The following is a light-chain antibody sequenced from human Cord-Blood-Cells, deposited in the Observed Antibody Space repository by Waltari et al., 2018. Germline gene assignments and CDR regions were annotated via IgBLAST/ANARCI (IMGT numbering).Light chain of an antibody. CDR3: QQRSNWPPLT. CDR1: QSVSSY. V-gene: IGKV3-11*01. J-gene: IGKJ4*01. CDR2: AAS. Sequence: EIVLTQSPATLSLSPGERATLSCRASQSVSSYLAWYQQKPGQAPRLLIYAASNRATGIPARFSGSVSGTDFTLTISSLEPEDFAVYYCQQRSNWPPLTFGGGTKVEIK.